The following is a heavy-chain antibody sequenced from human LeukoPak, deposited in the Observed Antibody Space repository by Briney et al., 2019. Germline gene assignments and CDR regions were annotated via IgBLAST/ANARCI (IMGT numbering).Heavy chain of an antibody. CDR3: ARVHVWVPMDV. V-gene: IGHV4-34*01. D-gene: IGHD3-16*01. J-gene: IGHJ6*02. CDR2: VNHSGST. Sequence: PSETLSLTCAVYGGSFSGYYWSWIRQPPGKGLEWIGEVNHSGSTNYNPSLKSRVTISVDTSKNQFSPKLSSVTAADTAVYYCARVHVWVPMDVWGQGTTVTVSS. CDR1: GGSFSGYY.